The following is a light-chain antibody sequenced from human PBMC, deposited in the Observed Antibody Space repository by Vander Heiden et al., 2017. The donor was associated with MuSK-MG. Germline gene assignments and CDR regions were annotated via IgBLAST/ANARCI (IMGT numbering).Light chain of an antibody. CDR1: SPDVGSYHY. CDR2: DVN. V-gene: IGLV2-14*03. CDR3: SSFSSNSPVL. Sequence: QSALTQPSSVSAPPGQSITISCTATSPDVGSYHYVSWYQQHPSHAPTLLAFDVNDRPSGVSSRFSGSTSGNTASVTIAGLQAEEESDYYCSSFSSNSPVLFGGGTKVTVL. J-gene: IGLJ2*01.